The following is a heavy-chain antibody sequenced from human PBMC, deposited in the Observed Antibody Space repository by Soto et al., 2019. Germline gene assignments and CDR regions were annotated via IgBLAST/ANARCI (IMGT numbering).Heavy chain of an antibody. Sequence: PGGSLRLSCAASGFTFSDYYMSWIRQAPRQGLEWGSYISSSSSYTNYADSVKGRFTISRDNAKNSLYLQMNSLRAEDTAVYYCARSRGSGWSPNYYYYGMDVWGQGTTVTVSS. J-gene: IGHJ6*02. CDR3: ARSRGSGWSPNYYYYGMDV. CDR2: ISSSSSYT. CDR1: GFTFSDYY. V-gene: IGHV3-11*06. D-gene: IGHD6-19*01.